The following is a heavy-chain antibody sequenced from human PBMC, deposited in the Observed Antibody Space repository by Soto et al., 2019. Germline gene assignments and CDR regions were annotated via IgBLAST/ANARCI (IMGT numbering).Heavy chain of an antibody. D-gene: IGHD2-15*01. V-gene: IGHV4-59*01. CDR1: GGSIINYY. CDR3: ARDEAATNGNAYDI. J-gene: IGHJ3*02. CDR2: TYYTGST. Sequence: QVQLQESGPGLVKPSETLSLTCTVSGGSIINYYWGWIRQPPGKGLEWIGYTYYTGSTNYNPSLTRXVDXSVDTSKNQFSLKLSSVTAADTAVYYCARDEAATNGNAYDIWGQGTIVTVSS.